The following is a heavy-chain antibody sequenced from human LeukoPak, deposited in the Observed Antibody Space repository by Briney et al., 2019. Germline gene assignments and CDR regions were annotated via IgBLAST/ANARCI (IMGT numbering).Heavy chain of an antibody. CDR3: AKRGIVIRGFLIGFHKEAYYFDY. Sequence: GGSLRLSCVVSGITLSNYGMSWVRQAPGKGLEWVSGISESGGSTNYADSVKGRFIISRDNSKNTVYPQMNSLRAEDTAVYFCAKRGIVIRGFLIGFHKEAYYFDYWGQGILVTVSS. J-gene: IGHJ4*02. D-gene: IGHD3-10*01. CDR2: ISESGGST. CDR1: GITLSNYG. V-gene: IGHV3-23*01.